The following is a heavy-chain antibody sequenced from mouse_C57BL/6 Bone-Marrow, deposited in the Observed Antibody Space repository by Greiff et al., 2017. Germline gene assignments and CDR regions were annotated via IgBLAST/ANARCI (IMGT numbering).Heavy chain of an antibody. CDR3: ARHEVTTVVDGYWYFDV. CDR2: FYPGSGSI. CDR1: GYTFTAYT. Sequence: VKPGASVKLSCKASGYTFTAYTIHWVKQRSGQGLEWIGWFYPGSGSIKYNEKFKDKATVTADKSSSTVYMELNRLTSEDSAVYVCARHEVTTVVDGYWYFDVWGTGTTVTVSS. J-gene: IGHJ1*03. D-gene: IGHD1-1*01. V-gene: IGHV1-62-2*01.